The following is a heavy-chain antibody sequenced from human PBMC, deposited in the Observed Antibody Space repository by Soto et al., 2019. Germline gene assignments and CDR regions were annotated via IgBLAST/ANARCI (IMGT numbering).Heavy chain of an antibody. CDR2: INAGNGNT. J-gene: IGHJ3*02. CDR1: GYTFTSYA. CDR3: ARPTTERYAFDI. Sequence: ASVKVSCKASGYTFTSYAMHWVRQAPGQRLEWMGWINAGNGNTKYSQKFQGRVTITRDTSASTAYMELSSLRSEDTAVYYCARPTTERYAFDIWGQGTMVIVSS. V-gene: IGHV1-3*01. D-gene: IGHD1-26*01.